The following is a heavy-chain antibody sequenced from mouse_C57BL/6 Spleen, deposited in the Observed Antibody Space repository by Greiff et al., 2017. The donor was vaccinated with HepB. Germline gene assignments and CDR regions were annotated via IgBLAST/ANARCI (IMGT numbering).Heavy chain of an antibody. CDR2: IYPGSGNT. D-gene: IGHD2-1*01. CDR3: AREGNYEVYAMDY. Sequence: QVQLKESGAELVRPGASVKLSCKASGYTFTDYYINWVKQRPGQGLEWIARIYPGSGNTYYNEKFKGKATLTAEKSSSTAYMQLSSLTSEDSAVYFCAREGNYEVYAMDYWGQGTSVTVSS. CDR1: GYTFTDYY. J-gene: IGHJ4*01. V-gene: IGHV1-76*01.